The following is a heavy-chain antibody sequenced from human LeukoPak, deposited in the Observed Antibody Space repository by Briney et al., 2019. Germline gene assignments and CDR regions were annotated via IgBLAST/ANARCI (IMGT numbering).Heavy chain of an antibody. CDR3: ARLMVRGVIIQGFDY. D-gene: IGHD3-10*01. CDR2: INAGNGNT. CDR1: GYTCTSYA. J-gene: IGHJ4*02. Sequence: ASVKVSCKAPGYTCTSYAMHWVRQAPGQRLEWMGWINAGNGNTKYSQKFQDRVTITRDTSASTAYMELSSLRSEDTAVYYCARLMVRGVIIQGFDYWGQGTLVTVSS. V-gene: IGHV1-3*01.